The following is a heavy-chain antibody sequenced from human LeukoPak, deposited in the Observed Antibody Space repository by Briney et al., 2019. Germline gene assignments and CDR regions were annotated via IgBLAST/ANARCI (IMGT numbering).Heavy chain of an antibody. J-gene: IGHJ4*02. Sequence: ASVKVSCKASGYTFTSYAMHWVRQAPGQRLEWMGWINAGNGNTKYSQKFQGRVTITRDTSVSTAYMELSSLRSEDTAVYYCARAHDYDILTGYYKDAYYFDYWGQGTLVTVSS. V-gene: IGHV1-3*01. CDR3: ARAHDYDILTGYYKDAYYFDY. CDR1: GYTFTSYA. CDR2: INAGNGNT. D-gene: IGHD3-9*01.